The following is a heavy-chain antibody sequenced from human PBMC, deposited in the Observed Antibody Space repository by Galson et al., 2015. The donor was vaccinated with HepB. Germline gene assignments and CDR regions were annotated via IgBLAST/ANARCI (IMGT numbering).Heavy chain of an antibody. CDR3: ARAQINMKLGYFDY. V-gene: IGHV3-33*01. D-gene: IGHD3-22*01. J-gene: IGHJ4*02. CDR2: IWYDASSA. CDR1: GFTFSSYG. Sequence: SLRLSCAASGFTFSSYGIHWVRQAPGKGLEWVAFIWYDASSAYYGDSVKGRFTISRDNSKNTLYLQLNRLRVEDTAVHYCARAQINMKLGYFDYWGQGTLVTVSS.